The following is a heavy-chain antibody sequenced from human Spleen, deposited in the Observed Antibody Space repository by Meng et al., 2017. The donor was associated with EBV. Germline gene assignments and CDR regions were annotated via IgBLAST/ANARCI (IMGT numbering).Heavy chain of an antibody. Sequence: VQLVESGGGLVKPGGSLRLACAASGFTFSSYSMNWVRQAPGKGLEWVSSISSSSSYIYYADSVKGRFTISRDNAKNSLYLQMNSLRAEDTAVYYCARGGSSGWYEFDYWGQGTLVTVSS. J-gene: IGHJ4*02. CDR2: ISSSSSYI. CDR3: ARGGSSGWYEFDY. CDR1: GFTFSSYS. V-gene: IGHV3-21*01. D-gene: IGHD6-19*01.